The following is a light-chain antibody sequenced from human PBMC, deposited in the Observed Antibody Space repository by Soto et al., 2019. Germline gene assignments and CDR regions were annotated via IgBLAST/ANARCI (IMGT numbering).Light chain of an antibody. CDR3: HYYDDSPPCP. Sequence: IVLTQSPGTLSLSPGERATFSCRASQSVSSRFLAWYQQKPGQAPRLLIYGASSRASGIPDRFSGSGSGTDFTLTISRLEPEDFAVYYCHYYDDSPPCPFGPGTKVDIK. CDR2: GAS. CDR1: QSVSSRF. V-gene: IGKV3-20*01. J-gene: IGKJ3*01.